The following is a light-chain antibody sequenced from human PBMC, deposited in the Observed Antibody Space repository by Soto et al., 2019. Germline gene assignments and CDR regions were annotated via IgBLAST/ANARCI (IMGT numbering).Light chain of an antibody. V-gene: IGKV3-11*01. J-gene: IGKJ3*01. Sequence: EIVLTQSPATLSLSPGERATLSCRASQSVSSYLAWYQQKPGQAPRLLIYDASNRATGIPARFSGSGSGTDCTLTSSSLEPEDFAVYYCQQRSNWPPLFTFGPGTKVDI. CDR2: DAS. CDR1: QSVSSY. CDR3: QQRSNWPPLFT.